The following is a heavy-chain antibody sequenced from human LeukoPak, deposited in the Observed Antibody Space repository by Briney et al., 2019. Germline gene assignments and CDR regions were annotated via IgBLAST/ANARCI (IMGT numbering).Heavy chain of an antibody. D-gene: IGHD2-21*02. CDR3: AKDNIWNVVVVTAMGYYFDY. CDR2: ISYDGSNK. J-gene: IGHJ4*02. Sequence: QSGGSLRLSCAASGFTFSSYGMHGVRRAPGRGGEWVAVISYDGSNKYYADSVKGRFTISRDNSKNTLYLQMNNLRTEDTAVYYCAKDNIWNVVVVTAMGYYFDYWGQGTLVTVSS. CDR1: GFTFSSYG. V-gene: IGHV3-30*18.